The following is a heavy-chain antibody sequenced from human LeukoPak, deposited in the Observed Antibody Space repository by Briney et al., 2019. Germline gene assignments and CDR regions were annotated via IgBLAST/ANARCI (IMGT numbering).Heavy chain of an antibody. CDR3: AREMYSGMYNDAFDI. D-gene: IGHD1-26*01. J-gene: IGHJ3*02. V-gene: IGHV3-30-3*01. CDR1: GLTFSSYA. Sequence: GGSLRLSCAASGLTFSSYAMHWVRQAPGKGLEWVAVISYDGSNKYYADSVKGRFTIPRDNSKNTLYLQMNSLRAEDTAVYYCAREMYSGMYNDAFDIWGQGTKVTVSS. CDR2: ISYDGSNK.